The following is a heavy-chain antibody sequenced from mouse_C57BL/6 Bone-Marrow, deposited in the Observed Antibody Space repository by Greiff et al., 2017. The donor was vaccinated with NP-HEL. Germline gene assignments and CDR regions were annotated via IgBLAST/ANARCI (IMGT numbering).Heavy chain of an antibody. V-gene: IGHV1-59*01. CDR3: ARGPYSRDY. J-gene: IGHJ2*01. CDR1: GYTFTSYW. Sequence: QVQLQQPGAELVRPGTSVKLSCKASGYTFTSYWMHWVKQRPGQGLEWIGVIDPSDSYTNYNQKFKGKATLTVDTSSSTAYMQLSSLTSEDSAVYYCARGPYSRDYWGQGTTLTVSS. D-gene: IGHD1-1*01. CDR2: IDPSDSYT.